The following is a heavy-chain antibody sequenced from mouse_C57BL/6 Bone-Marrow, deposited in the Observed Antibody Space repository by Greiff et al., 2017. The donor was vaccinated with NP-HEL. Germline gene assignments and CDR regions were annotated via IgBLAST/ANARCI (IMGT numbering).Heavy chain of an antibody. CDR1: GYTFTDYE. CDR2: IDPETGGT. Sequence: VKLQESGAELVRPGASVTLSCKASGYTFTDYEMHWVKQTPVHGLEWIGAIDPETGGTAYNQKFKGKAILTADKSSSTAYMELRSLTSEDSAVYYCTRDWLRFAYWGQGTLVTVSA. J-gene: IGHJ3*01. CDR3: TRDWLRFAY. V-gene: IGHV1-15*01.